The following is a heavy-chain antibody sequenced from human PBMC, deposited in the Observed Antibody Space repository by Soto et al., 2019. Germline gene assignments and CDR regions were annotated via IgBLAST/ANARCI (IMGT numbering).Heavy chain of an antibody. J-gene: IGHJ3*01. CDR1: GFTFNIYE. CDR3: TKEKSVMYSGYDAFDV. Sequence: GSLRLSCAASGFTFNIYEMDWVLQAPWKGLEWVAYISSGGTIYYTDSVKGRFTISRDNADNSLYLQMNSLRAEDTAVYYCTKEKSVMYSGYDAFDVWGRATMVTVSS. D-gene: IGHD5-12*01. V-gene: IGHV3-48*03. CDR2: ISSGGTI.